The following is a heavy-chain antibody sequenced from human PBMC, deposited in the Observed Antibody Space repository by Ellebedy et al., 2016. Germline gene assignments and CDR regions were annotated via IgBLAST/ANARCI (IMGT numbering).Heavy chain of an antibody. CDR2: INGKDGDT. J-gene: IGHJ6*02. V-gene: IGHV1-18*01. D-gene: IGHD7-27*01. CDR1: GYIFKNYG. Sequence: ASVKVSXXPSGYIFKNYGVSWVRQAPGQGLEWVGWINGKDGDTHYAQKFQGRVTMTADTSTTTGYMELRNLRSDDTAVYYCARAPLGYFAMDVWGQGTTVTVSS. CDR3: ARAPLGYFAMDV.